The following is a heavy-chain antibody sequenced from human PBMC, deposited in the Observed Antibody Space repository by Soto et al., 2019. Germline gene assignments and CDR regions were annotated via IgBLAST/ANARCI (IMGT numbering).Heavy chain of an antibody. Sequence: PGGSLRLSCSASGFIFSSYTMHWVRRAPGKGLEYVSTISNSGGNTYYTDSVKGRFTISRDNSKNTLYLQMSSLRAEDTAVYYCVKGYVSRGAHDYGLDAWGQGTTVTVSS. D-gene: IGHD3-10*01. CDR1: GFIFSSYT. V-gene: IGHV3-64D*06. CDR3: VKGYVSRGAHDYGLDA. CDR2: ISNSGGNT. J-gene: IGHJ6*02.